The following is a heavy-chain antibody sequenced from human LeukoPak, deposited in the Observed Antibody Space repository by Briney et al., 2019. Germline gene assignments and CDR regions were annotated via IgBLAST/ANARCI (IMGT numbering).Heavy chain of an antibody. J-gene: IGHJ4*02. CDR1: GFTFDDYA. V-gene: IGHV3-9*01. CDR3: AKDRGIAVAESLDY. CDR2: ISWNSGSI. D-gene: IGHD6-19*01. Sequence: GGSLRLSCAASGFTFDDYAMHWVRQAPGKGLEWVSGISWNSGSIGYADSVKGRFTISGDNAKNSLYLQMNSLRAEDTALYYCAKDRGIAVAESLDYWGQGTLVTVSS.